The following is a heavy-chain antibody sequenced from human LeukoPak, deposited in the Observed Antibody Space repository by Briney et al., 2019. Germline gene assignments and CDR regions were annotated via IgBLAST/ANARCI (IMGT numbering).Heavy chain of an antibody. Sequence: GESLKISCKGSGYSFTSYWIGWVRQMPGKGLEGMGIIYPGDSDTRYSPSFQGQVTISAEKSISAAYLQWSSLKASDTAMYYCASLAYCGGDCYRDAFDIWGQGTMVTVSS. CDR3: ASLAYCGGDCYRDAFDI. V-gene: IGHV5-51*01. CDR2: IYPGDSDT. J-gene: IGHJ3*02. D-gene: IGHD2-21*02. CDR1: GYSFTSYW.